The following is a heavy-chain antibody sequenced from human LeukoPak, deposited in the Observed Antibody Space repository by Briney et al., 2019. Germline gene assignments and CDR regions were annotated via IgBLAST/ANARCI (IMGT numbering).Heavy chain of an antibody. Sequence: GRSLRLSCAASGFTFSSYAMSWVRQAPGKGLEWVSAISGSCGSTYYADSVKGRFTISRDNSKNTLYLQMNSLRAEDTAVYYCAKDRLVYCSGGSCPKSWFDPWGQGTLVTVSS. CDR1: GFTFSSYA. CDR3: AKDRLVYCSGGSCPKSWFDP. V-gene: IGHV3-23*01. CDR2: ISGSCGST. J-gene: IGHJ5*02. D-gene: IGHD2-15*01.